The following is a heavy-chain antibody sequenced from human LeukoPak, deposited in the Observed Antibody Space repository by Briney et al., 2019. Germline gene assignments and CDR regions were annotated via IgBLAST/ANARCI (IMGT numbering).Heavy chain of an antibody. V-gene: IGHV4-34*01. J-gene: IGHJ6*03. Sequence: KPSETLSLTCAVYGGSFSGYYWSWIRQPPGKGLEWIGEINHSGSTNYNPSLKSRVTISVDTSKNQFSLKLSSVTAADTAVYYATIRAVVGHYYYYMDVWGKGTTVTVSS. CDR2: INHSGST. CDR1: GGSFSGYY. CDR3: TIRAVVGHYYYYMDV. D-gene: IGHD1-26*01.